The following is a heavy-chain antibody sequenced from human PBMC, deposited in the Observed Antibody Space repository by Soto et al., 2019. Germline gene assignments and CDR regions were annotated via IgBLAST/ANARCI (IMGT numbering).Heavy chain of an antibody. CDR2: ISGSGGST. CDR1: GFTFSSYA. J-gene: IGHJ4*02. D-gene: IGHD4-17*01. CDR3: AKDTTGMYGEHMYSFAY. V-gene: IGHV3-23*01. Sequence: EVQLLESGGGLVQPGGSLRLSCAASGFTFSSYAMSWVRQAPGKGLEWVSAISGSGGSTYYADSVKGRFTISRDNSKNKLYLIMTSLRAEDTAVYYCAKDTTGMYGEHMYSFAYWGPGTLVTVSS.